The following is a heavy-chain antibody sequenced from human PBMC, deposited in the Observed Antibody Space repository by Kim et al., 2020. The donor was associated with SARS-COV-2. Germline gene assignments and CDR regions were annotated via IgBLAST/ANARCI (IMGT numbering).Heavy chain of an antibody. CDR3: ATGYNYFYMDV. D-gene: IGHD5-12*01. CDR2: VYYTGTT. J-gene: IGHJ6*03. V-gene: IGHV4-39*01. CDR1: GGSIRGSSHY. Sequence: SETLSLTCTVSGGSIRGSSHYWGWIRQSPGRGPEWIATVYYTGTTYSNPSLKSRVTVSVDTSKNQFSVRLSSVTAADTAVYYRATGYNYFYMDVWGQG.